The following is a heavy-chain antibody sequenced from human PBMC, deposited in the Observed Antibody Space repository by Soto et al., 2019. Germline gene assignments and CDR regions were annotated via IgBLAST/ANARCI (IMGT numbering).Heavy chain of an antibody. J-gene: IGHJ4*02. D-gene: IGHD3-10*01. CDR1: GFTFSNYA. CDR2: FTRSGNT. Sequence: GGSLRLPCAASGFTFSNYAMSWVRQAPGKGLEWVSTFTRSGNTYYADSVKGRFTISRDNSKNTLYLQMDSLRAEDPAVYYCAREFAPGSPNYDYWGLGTLVTVSS. CDR3: AREFAPGSPNYDY. V-gene: IGHV3-23*01.